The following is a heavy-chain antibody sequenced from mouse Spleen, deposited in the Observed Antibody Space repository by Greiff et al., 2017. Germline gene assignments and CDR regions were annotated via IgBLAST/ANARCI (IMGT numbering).Heavy chain of an antibody. Sequence: EVKLVESEGGLVQPGSSMKLSCTASGFTFSDYYMAWVRQVPEKGLEWVANINYDGSSTYYLDSLKSRFIISRDNAKNILYLQMSSLKSEDTATYYCARDDGYYRIFAYWGQGTLVTVSA. CDR1: GFTFSDYY. CDR2: INYDGSST. D-gene: IGHD2-3*01. V-gene: IGHV5-16*01. CDR3: ARDDGYYRIFAY. J-gene: IGHJ3*01.